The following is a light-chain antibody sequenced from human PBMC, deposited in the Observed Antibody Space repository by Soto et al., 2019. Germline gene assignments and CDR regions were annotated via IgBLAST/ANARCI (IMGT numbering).Light chain of an antibody. J-gene: IGKJ1*01. CDR3: QQYGSLPWT. V-gene: IGKV3-20*01. Sequence: EIVLTQSPGTLSLSPGERATLSCRASQSVNGNYLAWYQQKSDQAPRLLIYSASSRAPGIPDRFSGSLSGTDFTLTISRLEPEDFAVYHCQQYGSLPWTFGQGTKVEI. CDR2: SAS. CDR1: QSVNGNY.